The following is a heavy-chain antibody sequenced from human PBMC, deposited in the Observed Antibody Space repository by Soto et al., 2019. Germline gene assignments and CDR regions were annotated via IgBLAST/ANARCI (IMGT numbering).Heavy chain of an antibody. CDR1: GYTFTSYD. CDR3: ARGRYSSGWDWYFDL. V-gene: IGHV1-8*01. CDR2: MNPNSGNT. D-gene: IGHD6-19*01. Sequence: VASVKVSCKASGYTFTSYDINWVRQATGQGLEWMGWMNPNSGNTGYAQKFQGRVTMTRNTSISTAYMELSSLRSEDTAVYYCARGRYSSGWDWYFDLWGRGTLVTVSS. J-gene: IGHJ2*01.